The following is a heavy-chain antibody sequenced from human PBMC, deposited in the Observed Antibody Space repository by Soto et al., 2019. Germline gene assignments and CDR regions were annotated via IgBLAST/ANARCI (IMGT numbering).Heavy chain of an antibody. J-gene: IGHJ4*02. CDR3: AKDPHSAHYYDSSGYYPD. CDR2: ISYDGSNK. Sequence: GGSLRLSCAASGFTFSSYGMHWVRQAPGKGLEWVAVISYDGSNKYYADSVKGRFTISRDNSKNTLYLQMNSLRAEDTAVYYCAKDPHSAHYYDSSGYYPDWGQGTLVTVSS. D-gene: IGHD3-22*01. V-gene: IGHV3-30*18. CDR1: GFTFSSYG.